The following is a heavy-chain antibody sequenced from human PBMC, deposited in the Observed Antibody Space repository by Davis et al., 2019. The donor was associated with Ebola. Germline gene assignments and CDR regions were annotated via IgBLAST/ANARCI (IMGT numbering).Heavy chain of an antibody. J-gene: IGHJ5*02. D-gene: IGHD3-3*01. V-gene: IGHV4-59*12. CDR2: IYYSGST. CDR1: GGSISSYY. CDR3: ARLFTIFGVVGDWFDP. Sequence: MPSETLSLTCTVSGGSISSYYWSWIRQPPGKGLEWIGYIYYSGSTNYNPSLKSRVTISVDTSKNQFSLNLSSVTAADTAVYYCARLFTIFGVVGDWFDPWGQGTLVTVSS.